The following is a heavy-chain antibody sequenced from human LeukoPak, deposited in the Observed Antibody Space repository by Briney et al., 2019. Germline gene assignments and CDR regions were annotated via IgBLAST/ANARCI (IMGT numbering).Heavy chain of an antibody. CDR1: GFTFKNYL. CDR2: IRYDGSSA. J-gene: IGHJ5*02. CDR3: AKSDWFDP. V-gene: IGHV3-74*01. Sequence: GGSLRLSCATSGFTFKNYLMSWLRQAPGKGLVWVSRIRYDGSSATYAESVKGRFTISRDNARNTLYLQMNSLRVDDTGVYYCAKSDWFDPCGRGILVTVSS.